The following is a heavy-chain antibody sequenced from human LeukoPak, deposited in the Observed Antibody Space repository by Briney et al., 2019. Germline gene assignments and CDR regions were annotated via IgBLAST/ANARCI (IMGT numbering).Heavy chain of an antibody. D-gene: IGHD3-10*01. V-gene: IGHV3-33*01. CDR3: GRGYGVRGVRAQATGGY. J-gene: IGHJ4*02. Sequence: PGGSLRLSCAASGFTFSSYGMHWVRQAPGKGLEWVAVIWYDGSNKYYADSVKGRFTISRDNSKNTLYLQMNSLRAEDTAVYYCGRGYGVRGVRAQATGGYWGQGTLVTVSS. CDR1: GFTFSSYG. CDR2: IWYDGSNK.